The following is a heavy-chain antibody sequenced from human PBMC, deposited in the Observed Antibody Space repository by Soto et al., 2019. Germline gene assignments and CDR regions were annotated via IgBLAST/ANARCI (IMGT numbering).Heavy chain of an antibody. V-gene: IGHV3-11*01. CDR2: ISSSGSTI. CDR1: GFTFSDYY. J-gene: IGHJ5*02. CDR3: ARNRMGIAVAGTWFDP. Sequence: PGGSLRLSCAASGFTFSDYYMSWIRQAPGKGLEWVSYISSSGSTIYYADSVKGRFTISRHNAKNSLCLQMNSLRAEDTAVYYCARNRMGIAVAGTWFDPWGQGTLVTVSS. D-gene: IGHD6-19*01.